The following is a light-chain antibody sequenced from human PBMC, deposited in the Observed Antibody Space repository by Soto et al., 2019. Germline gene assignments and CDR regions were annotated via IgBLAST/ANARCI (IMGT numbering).Light chain of an antibody. CDR1: SSDVGGYNY. CDR2: DVS. Sequence: QSVLTQPASVSGSPGQSITISCTGTSSDVGGYNYVSWYQQHPGKAPKLMIYDVSNRPSGVSNRFSGSKSGNTASLTISGLQADDDADYDCSSYTTSSTYVFRTGTKVTV. V-gene: IGLV2-14*01. J-gene: IGLJ1*01. CDR3: SSYTTSSTYV.